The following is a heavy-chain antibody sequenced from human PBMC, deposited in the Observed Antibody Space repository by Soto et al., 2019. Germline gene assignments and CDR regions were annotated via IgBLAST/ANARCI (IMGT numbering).Heavy chain of an antibody. CDR3: ATKGGPGDAFAI. V-gene: IGHV3-11*01. D-gene: IGHD3-16*01. Sequence: QVQLVESGGGLVTPGGSLRLSCAASGFTFSDYYMSWIRQAPAKGLEWVSYISSSGRSIYYADSMKGRFTVSRDNSKTSLYLQMNSLRAEDTAVYYCATKGGPGDAFAIWGQGTVVTVSS. CDR2: ISSSGRSI. J-gene: IGHJ3*02. CDR1: GFTFSDYY.